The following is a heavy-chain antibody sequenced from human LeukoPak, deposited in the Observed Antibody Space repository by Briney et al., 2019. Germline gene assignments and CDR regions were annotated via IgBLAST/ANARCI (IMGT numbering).Heavy chain of an antibody. Sequence: PGGSLRLSCAASGFTFSSYSMNWVRQAPGKGLEWVSSISSSSSSYIYYADSVKGRFTTSRDNAKNSLYLQMNSLRAEDTAVYYCARDLSSYGDYPVADYWGQGTLVTVSS. CDR1: GFTFSSYS. D-gene: IGHD4-17*01. V-gene: IGHV3-21*01. CDR2: ISSSSSSYI. J-gene: IGHJ4*02. CDR3: ARDLSSYGDYPVADY.